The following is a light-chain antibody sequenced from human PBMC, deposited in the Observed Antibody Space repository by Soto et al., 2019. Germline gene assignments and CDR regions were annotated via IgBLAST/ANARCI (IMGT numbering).Light chain of an antibody. Sequence: EIVMTQSPATLSVSPGERATLSCRASQSVSSNLAWYQHKPGQAPRLLFYDASTRATGIQARFSGSGSGTEFTLTIRSLQSEDFAVYYCKHYHGWPITFGQGTRLEIK. CDR2: DAS. CDR3: KHYHGWPIT. V-gene: IGKV3-15*01. J-gene: IGKJ5*01. CDR1: QSVSSN.